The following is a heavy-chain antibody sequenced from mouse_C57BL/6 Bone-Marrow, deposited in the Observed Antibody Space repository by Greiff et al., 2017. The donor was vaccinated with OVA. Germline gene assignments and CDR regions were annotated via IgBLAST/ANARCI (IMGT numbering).Heavy chain of an antibody. D-gene: IGHD1-1*01. CDR2: IGPGSGSP. Sequence: QVHVKQSGAELVKPGASVKISCKASGYTFTDYYITWVKQRPGQGLEWIGKIGPGSGSPYYNEKFKGKATLTADKSSSTAYMQLSSLTSEDSAVYFGARSVYYYGSSLWYFDVWGTGTTVTVSS. CDR1: GYTFTDYY. CDR3: ARSVYYYGSSLWYFDV. V-gene: IGHV1-77*01. J-gene: IGHJ1*03.